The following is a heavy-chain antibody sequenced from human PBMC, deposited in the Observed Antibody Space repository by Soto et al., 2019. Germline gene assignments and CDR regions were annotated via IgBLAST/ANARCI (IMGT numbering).Heavy chain of an antibody. Sequence: EVQLLESGGGLVQPGGSLRLSCAASGFTFSSYAMSWVRQAPGKGLEWVSAISGSGGSTYYADSVKGRFTISRDNSKNRLYVQMNSLRAEDTAVYYCAKDHYYDSSGYFGYWGQGTLVTVSS. J-gene: IGHJ4*02. CDR2: ISGSGGST. CDR3: AKDHYYDSSGYFGY. V-gene: IGHV3-23*01. CDR1: GFTFSSYA. D-gene: IGHD3-22*01.